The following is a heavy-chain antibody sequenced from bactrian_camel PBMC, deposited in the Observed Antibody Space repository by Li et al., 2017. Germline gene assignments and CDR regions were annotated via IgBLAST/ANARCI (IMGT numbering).Heavy chain of an antibody. V-gene: IGHV3S53*01. D-gene: IGHD2*01. CDR2: ISSDGST. J-gene: IGHJ4*01. CDR3: AADYFEYQNPGNVLREDSYKF. Sequence: VQLVESGGGSVQAGETLTLSCRASGWTFDLPFTDMGWYRQAPGNECELVSTISSDGSTYYADSVKGRFTISQDNAKNTVYLQMNSLKPEDTAMYYCAADYFEYQNPGNVLREDSYKFWGQGTQVTVS. CDR1: GWTFDLPFTD.